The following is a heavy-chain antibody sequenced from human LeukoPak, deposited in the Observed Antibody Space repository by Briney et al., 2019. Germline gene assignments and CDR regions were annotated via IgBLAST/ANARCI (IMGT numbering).Heavy chain of an antibody. CDR1: RYTFTNYG. V-gene: IGHV1-18*01. CDR2: ITAYNDNT. CDR3: ARYLLWFGEPSHIHC. Sequence: GASVKVSCKASRYTFTNYGISWVRQAPGQGLEWMGWITAYNDNTNYAQKLQGRVTMTTDTSTSTAYMELRSLRSDDTAVYYCARYLLWFGEPSHIHCWGQGTLVTASS. J-gene: IGHJ4*02. D-gene: IGHD3-10*01.